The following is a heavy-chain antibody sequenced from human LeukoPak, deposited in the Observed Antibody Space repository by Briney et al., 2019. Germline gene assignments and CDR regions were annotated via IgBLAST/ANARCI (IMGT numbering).Heavy chain of an antibody. D-gene: IGHD3-22*01. CDR1: GGSISSGSYY. V-gene: IGHV4-61*02. CDR2: IYTSGST. J-gene: IGHJ6*02. CDR3: ARETDDSSGYSYPYYYYGMDV. Sequence: SQTLSLTCTVSGGSISSGSYYWSWIRQPAGKGLEWIGRIYTSGSTNYNPSLKSRVTISVDTSKNQFSLKLNSVTAADTAVYYCARETDDSSGYSYPYYYYGMDVWGQGTTVTVSS.